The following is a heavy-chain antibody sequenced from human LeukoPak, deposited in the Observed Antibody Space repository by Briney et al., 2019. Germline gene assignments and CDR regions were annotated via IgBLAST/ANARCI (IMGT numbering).Heavy chain of an antibody. Sequence: GGSLRLSCAASGFTFTTHGFHWVRQAPGKGLEWVSAIWHDGSKRCYAGSVKGRFTISRDNSKNTVYLQLNSLRAEDTAVYYCARDPGASSLDSWGQGTLVTVSS. CDR2: IWHDGSKR. CDR3: ARDPGASSLDS. V-gene: IGHV3-33*01. D-gene: IGHD6-6*01. CDR1: GFTFTTHG. J-gene: IGHJ4*02.